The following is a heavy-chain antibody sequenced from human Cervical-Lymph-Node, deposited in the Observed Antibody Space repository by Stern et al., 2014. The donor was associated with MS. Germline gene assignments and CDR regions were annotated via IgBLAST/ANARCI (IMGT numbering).Heavy chain of an antibody. D-gene: IGHD1-26*01. CDR1: GFVFRRYA. CDR3: AKGGSGSYLD. J-gene: IGHJ4*02. V-gene: IGHV3-30*04. Sequence: VQLVESGGGVVPPGRSLGLSCAASGFVFRRYALHWVRQAPGKGLEWVALISYDGRDKYYTDSVKGRFTVSRDNSNNTVDLEMNSLRLEDTAVYYCAKGGSGSYLDWGQGSLVTVSS. CDR2: ISYDGRDK.